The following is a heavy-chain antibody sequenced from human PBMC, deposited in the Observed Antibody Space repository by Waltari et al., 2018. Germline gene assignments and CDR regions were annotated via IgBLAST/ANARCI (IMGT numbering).Heavy chain of an antibody. J-gene: IGHJ4*02. Sequence: EVQLVESGGGLVQPGGSLKLSCAASGFTFSDSAIHWVRQASGKGMEWVGRIRSKANIYATTYAASVKGRFTIARDDSKHTAYLQMNSLKTEDTAVYYCTILTGSRDDFWGQGTLVTVSS. V-gene: IGHV3-73*01. CDR2: IRSKANIYAT. CDR1: GFTFSDSA. D-gene: IGHD3-10*01. CDR3: TILTGSRDDF.